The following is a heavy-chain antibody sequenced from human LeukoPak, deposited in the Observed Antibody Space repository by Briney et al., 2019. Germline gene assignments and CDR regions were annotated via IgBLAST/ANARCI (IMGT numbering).Heavy chain of an antibody. J-gene: IGHJ5*02. V-gene: IGHV3-30*02. CDR3: AKDRGRAAAAGIVWFDP. D-gene: IGHD6-13*01. CDR1: GFTFSSYG. Sequence: GGSLRLSCAASGFTFSSYGMHWVRQAPGKGLEWVAFIRYDGSNKYYADSVKGRFTISRDNSKNTLYLQMNSLRAEDTAVYYCAKDRGRAAAAGIVWFDPWGQGTLVTVSS. CDR2: IRYDGSNK.